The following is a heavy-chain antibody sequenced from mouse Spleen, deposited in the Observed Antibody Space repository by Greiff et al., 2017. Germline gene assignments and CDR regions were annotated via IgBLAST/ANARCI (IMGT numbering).Heavy chain of an antibody. CDR2: IYPGNSDT. Sequence: VQLQQSGTVLARPGASVKMSCKASGYTFTSYWMHWVKQRPGQGLEWIGAIYPGNSDTSYNQKFKGKAKLTAVTSTSTAYMELSSLTNEDSAVYYCTRGKVGRDYFDYWGQGTTLTVSS. CDR3: TRGKVGRDYFDY. CDR1: GYTFTSYW. J-gene: IGHJ2*01. V-gene: IGHV1-5*01. D-gene: IGHD4-1*01.